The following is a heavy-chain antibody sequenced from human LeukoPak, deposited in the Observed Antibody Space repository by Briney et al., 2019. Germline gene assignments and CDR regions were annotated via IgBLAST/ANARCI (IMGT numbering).Heavy chain of an antibody. Sequence: PGGSLRLSCAASGFTFSSYWMTWVRQAPGKGLEWVSGISGRGDSTYYADSVKGRFTISRDNSKNMVYMQMNSLTAEDTALYYCAKTYYYGSGTFSFDHWGQGTQVTVSS. CDR1: GFTFSSYW. D-gene: IGHD3-10*01. J-gene: IGHJ4*02. V-gene: IGHV3-23*01. CDR2: ISGRGDST. CDR3: AKTYYYGSGTFSFDH.